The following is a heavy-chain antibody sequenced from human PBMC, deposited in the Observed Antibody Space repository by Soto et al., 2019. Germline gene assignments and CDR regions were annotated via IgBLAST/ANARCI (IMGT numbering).Heavy chain of an antibody. CDR1: GSSISSTIYY. J-gene: IGHJ6*02. V-gene: IGHV4-39*01. CDR2: FYYSWNT. Sequence: PSETLSLTCTVSGSSISSTIYYLGWIRQPPWKGLEWIVIFYYSWNTYYNPSLKSRVTISVDSSKNQFSLKLNSVTAADTAVYYCARGPSGLDVWGQGTTVTGSS. CDR3: ARGPSGLDV.